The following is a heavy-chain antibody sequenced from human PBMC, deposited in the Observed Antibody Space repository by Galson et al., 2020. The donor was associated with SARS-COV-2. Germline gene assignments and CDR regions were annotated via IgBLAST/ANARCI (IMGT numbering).Heavy chain of an antibody. Sequence: GGSLRLSCAASGFNFRTSGMSWVRQAPGKGLEWVALISGSGDSTYYADSVKGRFTISRANSMNTVYLQMNSLRVEDTAVYYCAKSLGVVIYSRMENYYNGMDVWGQGTTVTVSS. D-gene: IGHD3-3*01. CDR1: GFNFRTSG. CDR3: AKSLGVVIYSRMENYYNGMDV. J-gene: IGHJ6*02. CDR2: ISGSGDST. V-gene: IGHV3-23*01.